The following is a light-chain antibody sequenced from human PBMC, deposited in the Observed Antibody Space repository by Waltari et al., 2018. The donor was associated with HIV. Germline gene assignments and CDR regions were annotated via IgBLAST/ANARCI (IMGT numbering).Light chain of an antibody. CDR1: DGISSA. J-gene: IGKJ5*01. Sequence: IQLTQSPSSLSASVGYTVIITCRTSDGISSALAWYRQKPGKTPELLIYYVSTSQSGVPSKFSGSGSATDFTLTISNLRPEDSATYCCEQFISYPLTFGQGTRLEIK. CDR2: YVS. CDR3: EQFISYPLT. V-gene: IGKV1-13*02.